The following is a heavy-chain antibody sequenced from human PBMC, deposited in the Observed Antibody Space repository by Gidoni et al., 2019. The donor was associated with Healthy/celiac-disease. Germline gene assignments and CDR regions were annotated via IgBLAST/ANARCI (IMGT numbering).Heavy chain of an antibody. D-gene: IGHD3-16*01. Sequence: QLQLQESGPGLVKPSETLSLPCTVSGGSISSSSYYWGWIRQPPGKGLEWIGSIYYSGSTYYNPSLKSRVTISVDTSKNQFSLKLSSVTAADTAVYYCARASWALGAGGYFDYWGQGTLVTVSS. CDR1: GGSISSSSYY. CDR3: ARASWALGAGGYFDY. J-gene: IGHJ4*02. V-gene: IGHV4-39*07. CDR2: IYYSGST.